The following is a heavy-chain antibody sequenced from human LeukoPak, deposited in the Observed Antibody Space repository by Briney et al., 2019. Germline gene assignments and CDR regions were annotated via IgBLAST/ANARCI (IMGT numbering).Heavy chain of an antibody. CDR2: ISSSSSYI. D-gene: IGHD3-10*01. V-gene: IGHV3-21*01. CDR3: ERDTSRGDDAFDI. Sequence: GGSLRLSCAASGFTFSSYSMNWVRQAPGKGLEWVSSISSSSSYIYYADSVKGRFTISRDNAKNSLYLQMNSLRAEDTAVYYCERDTSRGDDAFDIWGQGTMVTVSS. J-gene: IGHJ3*02. CDR1: GFTFSSYS.